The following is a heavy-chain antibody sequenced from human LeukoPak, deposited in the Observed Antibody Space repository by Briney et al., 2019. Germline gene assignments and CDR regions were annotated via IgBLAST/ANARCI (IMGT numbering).Heavy chain of an antibody. Sequence: ASETLSLTCTVSGGSISSYYWSWIRQPPGKGLEWIGYIYYSGSTNYNPSLKSRVTISVDTSKNQFSLKLSSVTAADTAVYYCARSLAAADTDWGQGTLVTVSS. D-gene: IGHD6-13*01. CDR2: IYYSGST. J-gene: IGHJ4*02. V-gene: IGHV4-59*01. CDR3: ARSLAAADTD. CDR1: GGSISSYY.